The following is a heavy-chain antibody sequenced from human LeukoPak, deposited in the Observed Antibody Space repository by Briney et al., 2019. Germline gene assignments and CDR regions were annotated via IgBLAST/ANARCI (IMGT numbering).Heavy chain of an antibody. J-gene: IGHJ5*02. D-gene: IGHD3-22*01. CDR1: GFAFSNYA. CDR3: AKDMDTMMVIFNPT. Sequence: GGSLRLSCAASGFAFSNYAMNWVRQTPGQGLEWVSTISSGGSSTYYADSVKGRFTISRDNSKSTLFLQMSSLRAEDAAVYYCAKDMDTMMVIFNPTWGQGTLVTVPS. CDR2: ISSGGSST. V-gene: IGHV3-23*01.